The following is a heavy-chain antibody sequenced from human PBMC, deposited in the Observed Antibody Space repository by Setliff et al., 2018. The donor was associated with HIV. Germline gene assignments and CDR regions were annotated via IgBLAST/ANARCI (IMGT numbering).Heavy chain of an antibody. CDR2: IFYSGTT. D-gene: IGHD6-13*01. CDR3: ARISQLLDYAMDV. V-gene: IGHV4-59*08. CDR1: GAPLSSYY. Sequence: SETLSLTCTVSGAPLSSYYLNWIRQPPGQGLEWIGYIFYSGTTNYNPSLKSRVTMSVDRSKNHLSLNVTSVTAADTAVYYCARISQLLDYAMDVWGQGTTVTVSS. J-gene: IGHJ6*01.